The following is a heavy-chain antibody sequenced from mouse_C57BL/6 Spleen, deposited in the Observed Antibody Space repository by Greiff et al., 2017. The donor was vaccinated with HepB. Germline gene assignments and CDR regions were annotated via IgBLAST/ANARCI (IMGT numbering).Heavy chain of an antibody. J-gene: IGHJ2*01. CDR1: GFNIKNTY. CDR3: ARTLLYYGTGFDY. D-gene: IGHD1-1*01. Sequence: EVQLQHSVAELVRPGASVKLSCTASGFNIKNTYMHWVKQRPEQGLEWIGRIDPANGNTKYAPKFQGKATITADTSSNTAYLQLSSLTSEDTAIYYWARTLLYYGTGFDYWGQGTTPTVSS. CDR2: IDPANGNT. V-gene: IGHV14-3*01.